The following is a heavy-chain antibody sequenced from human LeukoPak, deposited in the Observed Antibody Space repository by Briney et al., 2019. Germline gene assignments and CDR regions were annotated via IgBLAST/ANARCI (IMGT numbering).Heavy chain of an antibody. CDR3: ARGRGLGVVSPYFDY. CDR2: IYGDGRT. CDR1: GFSVSNNY. Sequence: GGSLRLSCVVSGFSVSNNYIIWVRQAPGNGLERVSVIYGDGRTSHSASVRGRFTISRDNSKNIVSLQMNNLRAEDTAVYYCARGRGLGVVSPYFDYWGQGTLVTVPS. V-gene: IGHV3-53*01. D-gene: IGHD3-3*01. J-gene: IGHJ4*02.